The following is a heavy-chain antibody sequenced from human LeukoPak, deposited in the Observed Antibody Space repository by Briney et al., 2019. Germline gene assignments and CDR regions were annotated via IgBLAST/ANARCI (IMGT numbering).Heavy chain of an antibody. CDR3: ARQSVEEGYDSSGYYAY. CDR2: IYPGDSDT. Sequence: GESLKISCKGSGYSFTSYWIGWVRQMPGKGLEWMGIIYPGDSDTRYSPSFQGQVTISADKSISTAYLQWSSLKASDTAMYYCARQSVEEGYDSSGYYAYWGQGTLVTVSS. V-gene: IGHV5-51*01. CDR1: GYSFTSYW. J-gene: IGHJ4*02. D-gene: IGHD3-22*01.